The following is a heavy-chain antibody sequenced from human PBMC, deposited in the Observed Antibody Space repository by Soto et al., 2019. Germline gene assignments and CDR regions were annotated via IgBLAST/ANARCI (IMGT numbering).Heavy chain of an antibody. Sequence: GGSLRLSCAASGFTFSSYGMHWVRQAPGKGLEWVAVIWYDGSNKYYVDSVKGRFTISRDNSKNTLYLQMNSLRAEDTAVYYCARERGYSGYELDAFDIWGQGTMVTVSS. D-gene: IGHD5-12*01. CDR1: GFTFSSYG. CDR2: IWYDGSNK. J-gene: IGHJ3*02. CDR3: ARERGYSGYELDAFDI. V-gene: IGHV3-33*01.